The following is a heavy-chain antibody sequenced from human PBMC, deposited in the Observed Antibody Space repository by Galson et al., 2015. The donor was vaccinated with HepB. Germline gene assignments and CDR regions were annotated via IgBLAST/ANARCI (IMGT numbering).Heavy chain of an antibody. J-gene: IGHJ6*02. CDR2: IADYGGNA. V-gene: IGHV3-23*01. D-gene: IGHD3-22*01. Sequence: SLRLSCAASGFTLNQYGMTWVRQAPGKGLECVAAIADYGGNAYYVGSVKGRFTISRDRSENSVHLQMDSLRAEDTAVYYCATFVYFYDISGYYSHDRVDVWGQGTPVTVSS. CDR3: ATFVYFYDISGYYSHDRVDV. CDR1: GFTLNQYG.